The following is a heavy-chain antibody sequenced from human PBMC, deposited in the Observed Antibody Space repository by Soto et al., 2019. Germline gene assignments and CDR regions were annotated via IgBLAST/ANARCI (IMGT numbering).Heavy chain of an antibody. CDR3: ARVPSTRDIWSYGVGGKYYYYYMDV. D-gene: IGHD1-7*01. CDR1: GFSFSHYC. Sequence: EVQLVESGGGLVQPGGSLRLSCAASGFSFSHYCMSWVRQAPGKGLEWVANIKQDGSEKYDVDSVKGRFTISRDNAKNPRFLQMDSLRDEDTAVYYCARVPSTRDIWSYGVGGKYYYYYMDVWGKGTTVTVSS. J-gene: IGHJ6*03. V-gene: IGHV3-7*04. CDR2: IKQDGSEK.